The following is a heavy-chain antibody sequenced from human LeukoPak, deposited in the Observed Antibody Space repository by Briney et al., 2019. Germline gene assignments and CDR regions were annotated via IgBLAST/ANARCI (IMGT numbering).Heavy chain of an antibody. Sequence: PGGSLRLSCAASGFTFSDSYMTWVRQAPGKGLEWVSAITGSGAFTDYADSVKGRFTISRDNSKNTLYLQMNSLRAEDTAVYYCAKLVSSGSYFGYFDYWGQGTLVTVSS. D-gene: IGHD1-26*01. CDR3: AKLVSSGSYFGYFDY. CDR1: GFTFSDSY. V-gene: IGHV3-23*01. CDR2: ITGSGAFT. J-gene: IGHJ4*02.